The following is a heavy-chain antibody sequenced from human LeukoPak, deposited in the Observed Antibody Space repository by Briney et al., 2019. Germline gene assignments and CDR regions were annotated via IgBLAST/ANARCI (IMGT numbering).Heavy chain of an antibody. Sequence: ASVKVSCKVSGYTLTELSMHWVRQAPGKGLEWMRGFDPEDGETIYAQKFQGRVTMTEDTSTDTAYMELSSLRSEDTAVYYCATGYYDSSGYFYLLAFDIWGQGTMVTVSS. V-gene: IGHV1-24*01. CDR3: ATGYYDSSGYFYLLAFDI. D-gene: IGHD3-22*01. CDR2: FDPEDGET. CDR1: GYTLTELS. J-gene: IGHJ3*02.